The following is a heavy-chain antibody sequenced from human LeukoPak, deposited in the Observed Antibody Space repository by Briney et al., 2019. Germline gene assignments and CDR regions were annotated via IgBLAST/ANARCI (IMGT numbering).Heavy chain of an antibody. J-gene: IGHJ4*02. CDR2: ISSGSSYI. Sequence: GGSLRLSCAASGFTFSSSSMNWVRQAPGKGLEWVSSISSGSSYIYYADPLKGRFTISRDNSKNTLYLQMNSLRAEDTAVYYCAKDLGDFWSGYNFDYWGQGTLVTVSS. V-gene: IGHV3-21*01. CDR3: AKDLGDFWSGYNFDY. CDR1: GFTFSSSS. D-gene: IGHD3-3*01.